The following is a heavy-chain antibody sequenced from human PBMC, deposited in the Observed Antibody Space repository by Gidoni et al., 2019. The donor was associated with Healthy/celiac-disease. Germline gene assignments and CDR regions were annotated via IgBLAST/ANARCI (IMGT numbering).Heavy chain of an antibody. Sequence: QITLKESGPTLVKPTQTLTLTCPFSGFSLSTSGVGVGWIRQPPGKALEWLALIYWDDDKRYSPSLKSRLTITKDTSKNQVVLTMTNMDPVDTATYYCAHTQIIAVAGNLFDYWGQGTLVTVSS. V-gene: IGHV2-5*02. J-gene: IGHJ4*02. CDR1: GFSLSTSGVG. CDR3: AHTQIIAVAGNLFDY. CDR2: IYWDDDK. D-gene: IGHD6-19*01.